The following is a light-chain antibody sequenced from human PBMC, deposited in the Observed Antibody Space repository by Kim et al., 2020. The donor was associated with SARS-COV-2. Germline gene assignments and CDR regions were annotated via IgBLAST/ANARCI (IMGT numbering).Light chain of an antibody. CDR1: QSISTY. Sequence: DIQMTQSPSSLSASVGDRVTITCRASQSISTYLNWYQQKPGKAPKLLIYAASSLPSGVPSRFSGSGSGTDFTLTISSLQPKDFATYYCQQGYSTFGQGTKLEI. CDR2: AAS. V-gene: IGKV1-39*01. J-gene: IGKJ2*01. CDR3: QQGYST.